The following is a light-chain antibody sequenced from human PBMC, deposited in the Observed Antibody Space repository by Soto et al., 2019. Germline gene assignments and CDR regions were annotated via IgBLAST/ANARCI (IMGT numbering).Light chain of an antibody. J-gene: IGKJ1*01. Sequence: EIVMTQSPSTLSLSPGERATLSCRASQSIISSYLAWYQQKPGQAPRLLIYAASSRATGIPDRFSGSGSGTDFTLTISRLEPDDFAVYYCQHYGRSPTWTFGQGTKVDIK. CDR3: QHYGRSPTWT. CDR1: QSIISSY. CDR2: AAS. V-gene: IGKV3-20*01.